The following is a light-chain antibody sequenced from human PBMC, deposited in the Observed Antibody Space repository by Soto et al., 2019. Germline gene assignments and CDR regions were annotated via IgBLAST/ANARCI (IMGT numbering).Light chain of an antibody. CDR2: DAS. J-gene: IGKJ1*01. Sequence: EIVLTQSPAILSLSPGERATLSCSASQSVGRYLVWYQQKPGQAPSLLIYDASNRATGIPARFSGSASVTDYTLSISGLESEDFAGYYCQHRNNWQGTLGQATKV. V-gene: IGKV3-11*01. CDR3: QHRNNWQGT. CDR1: QSVGRY.